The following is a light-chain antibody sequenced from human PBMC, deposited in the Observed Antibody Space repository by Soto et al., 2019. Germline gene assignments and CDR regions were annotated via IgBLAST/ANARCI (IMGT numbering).Light chain of an antibody. CDR2: DAS. J-gene: IGKJ1*01. CDR1: QYIITR. Sequence: DIQITQFPPTVCSCIVYTVSPPSRASQYIITRLAWYQGKPGKAPRLLIYDASNLESGVPSRFSGSGSGTEFSLTINSLQPDDVATYYCQEYYSYPLTFGQGTKVDI. CDR3: QEYYSYPLT. V-gene: IGKV1-5*01.